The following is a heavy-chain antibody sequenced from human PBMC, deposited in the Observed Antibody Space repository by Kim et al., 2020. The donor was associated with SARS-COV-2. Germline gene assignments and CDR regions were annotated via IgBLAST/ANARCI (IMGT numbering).Heavy chain of an antibody. D-gene: IGHD2-2*01. CDR2: IIPIFGTA. CDR3: ARGGLVVPAAPYYYGMDV. J-gene: IGHJ6*02. CDR1: GGTFSSYA. V-gene: IGHV1-69*13. Sequence: SVKVSCKASGGTFSSYAISWVRQAPGQGLEWMGGIIPIFGTANYAQKFQGRVTITADESTSTAYMELSSLRSEDTAVYYCARGGLVVPAAPYYYGMDVWGQGTTVTVSS.